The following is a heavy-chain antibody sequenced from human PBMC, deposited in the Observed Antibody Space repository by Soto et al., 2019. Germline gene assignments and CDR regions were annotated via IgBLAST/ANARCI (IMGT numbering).Heavy chain of an antibody. Sequence: GESLKISCNGSGYSFTGDWIGGVRQMPWKGLEWMGIIYPDDSETRYSPSFQGQVTISADKSISTAYLQWSSLKASNTAMYYCARPIAVAGTWWFDPWGQGTLVTFSS. D-gene: IGHD6-19*01. CDR2: IYPDDSET. V-gene: IGHV5-51*01. J-gene: IGHJ5*02. CDR1: GYSFTGDW. CDR3: ARPIAVAGTWWFDP.